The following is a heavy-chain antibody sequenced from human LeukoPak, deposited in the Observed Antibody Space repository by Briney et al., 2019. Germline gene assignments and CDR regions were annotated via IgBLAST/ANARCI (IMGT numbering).Heavy chain of an antibody. CDR3: AKGDTTWELPHDY. V-gene: IGHV3-11*01. Sequence: GGSLRLSCAASGLPFSDYDMSWIRQAPGKGLEWVSYISSSDSRIYYTDSVKDRFTISRDNTKNSLYLQMHSLRVEDTAVYYCAKGDTTWELPHDYWGQGTLVTVSS. CDR1: GLPFSDYD. D-gene: IGHD1-26*01. J-gene: IGHJ4*02. CDR2: ISSSDSRI.